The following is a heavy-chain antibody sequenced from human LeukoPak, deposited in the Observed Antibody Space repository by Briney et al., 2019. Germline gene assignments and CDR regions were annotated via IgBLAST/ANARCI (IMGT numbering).Heavy chain of an antibody. CDR2: INHSGST. V-gene: IGHV4-34*01. CDR3: ARGGGDDYNLKTHYFDY. Sequence: SETLSLTCAVYGGSFSGYYWSWIRQPPGKGLEWIGEINHSGSTNYNPSLKSRVTISVDTSKNQFSLKLSSVTAADTAVYYCARGGGDDYNLKTHYFDYWGQGTLVTVSS. J-gene: IGHJ4*02. CDR1: GGSFSGYY. D-gene: IGHD5-24*01.